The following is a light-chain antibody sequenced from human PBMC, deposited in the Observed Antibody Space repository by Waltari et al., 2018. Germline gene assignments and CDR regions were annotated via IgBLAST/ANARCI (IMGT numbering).Light chain of an antibody. Sequence: DIVMTQSPDSLAVSLGERASITCKSSQSVLERSNSKNSLAWSQQKPGHRPKLLIYWASTRKSGVPDRFSGSGSGTDFTLIINSLQAEDVAVYFCQQYSTSPPTFGPGTRVDL. CDR2: WAS. V-gene: IGKV4-1*01. CDR1: QSVLERSNSKNS. J-gene: IGKJ3*01. CDR3: QQYSTSPPT.